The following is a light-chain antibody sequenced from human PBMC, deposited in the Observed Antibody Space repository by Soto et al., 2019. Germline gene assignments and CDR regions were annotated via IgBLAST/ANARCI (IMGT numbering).Light chain of an antibody. CDR3: QQYNKWPPYT. CDR2: GAS. Sequence: EIVMTQSPATLSVSPGERATLSSRASQSVSSNLAWYQQKPGQAPRLLIYGASTRATGIPDRFSGSGSGTEFTLTIGSLQSEDFAVYYCQQYNKWPPYTFGQGTKLEI. CDR1: QSVSSN. V-gene: IGKV3-15*01. J-gene: IGKJ2*01.